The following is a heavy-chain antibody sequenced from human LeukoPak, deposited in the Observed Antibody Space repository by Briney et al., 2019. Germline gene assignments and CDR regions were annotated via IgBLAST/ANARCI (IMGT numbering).Heavy chain of an antibody. D-gene: IGHD2-2*01. V-gene: IGHV1-69*13. Sequence: ASVKVSCKASGGTFSRYAMSWVRQAPGQGLEWMGGIIPIFGTASFAQKFQGRVTITADESTGTAYMEVSRLRSEDRAVYYCARVVTPRYCSTPSCYWKGWFDPWGQGTLVTVSS. CDR1: GGTFSRYA. CDR3: ARVVTPRYCSTPSCYWKGWFDP. J-gene: IGHJ5*02. CDR2: IIPIFGTA.